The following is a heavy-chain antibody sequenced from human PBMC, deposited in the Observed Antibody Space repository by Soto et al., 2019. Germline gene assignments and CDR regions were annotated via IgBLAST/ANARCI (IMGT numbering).Heavy chain of an antibody. V-gene: IGHV4-30-2*01. Sequence: SETLSLTCAVSGGSISSGGYSWSWIRQPPGKGLEWIGYIYHTGNTYYNPSLMSRVTISTDRSKNQFSLNPNSVTAADTAVYYCARFVGTATLGYWGQGTLVTVS. D-gene: IGHD2-21*02. CDR1: GGSISSGGYS. J-gene: IGHJ4*02. CDR2: IYHTGNT. CDR3: ARFVGTATLGY.